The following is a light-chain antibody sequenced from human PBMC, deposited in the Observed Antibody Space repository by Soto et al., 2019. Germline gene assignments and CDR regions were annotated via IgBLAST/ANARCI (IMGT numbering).Light chain of an antibody. CDR1: QYINTR. V-gene: IGKV3-20*01. Sequence: EIVLTQSPATLSSFPGDRVTLSCRASQYINTRLAWYQQKPGQAPRLLIYSASLKPAGIPDRFSGSGSATDFTLTISRLEPEDFALFYCHQYGSSPITFGQGTRLEIK. CDR2: SAS. J-gene: IGKJ5*01. CDR3: HQYGSSPIT.